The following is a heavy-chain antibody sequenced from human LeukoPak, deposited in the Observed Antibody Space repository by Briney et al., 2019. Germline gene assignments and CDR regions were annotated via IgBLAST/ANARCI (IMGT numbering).Heavy chain of an antibody. V-gene: IGHV1-2*02. D-gene: IGHD3-16*02. Sequence: GASVKVSCKASGYTFTSYGISWVRQAPGQGLEWMGWINPNSGGTNYVQNFQGRVTMTRDTSISTAYMEVSRLRSDDTAVYYCAIGNDYDYVWGSYRFDYWGQGTLVTVSS. J-gene: IGHJ4*02. CDR1: GYTFTSYG. CDR2: INPNSGGT. CDR3: AIGNDYDYVWGSYRFDY.